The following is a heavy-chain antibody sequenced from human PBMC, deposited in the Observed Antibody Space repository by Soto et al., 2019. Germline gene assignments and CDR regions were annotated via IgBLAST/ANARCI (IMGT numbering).Heavy chain of an antibody. V-gene: IGHV4-28*01. D-gene: IGHD5-12*01. CDR1: GYSISSSNW. Sequence: SETLSLTCAVSGYSISSSNWWGWIRQPPGKGLEWIGYIYYSGSTYYNPSLKSRVTMSVDTSKNQFSLKLSSVTAVDTAVYYCASFVQERGYSGYDTTHFDYWGQGTLVTVSS. J-gene: IGHJ4*02. CDR3: ASFVQERGYSGYDTTHFDY. CDR2: IYYSGST.